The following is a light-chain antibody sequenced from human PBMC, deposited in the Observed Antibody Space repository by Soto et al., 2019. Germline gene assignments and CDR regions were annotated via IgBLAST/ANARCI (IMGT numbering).Light chain of an antibody. V-gene: IGKV1-27*01. J-gene: IGKJ3*01. CDR1: QGISNN. CDR3: QKYNSALQTFT. Sequence: DIQMTQSPSSLSASVGDRVTITCRASQGISNNLAWYQQKPGKVPKLLIYAASTLQSGVPSRFSGSGSGTDFTLTISSLQPEDVATYYCQKYNSALQTFTFGPGTKVDIK. CDR2: AAS.